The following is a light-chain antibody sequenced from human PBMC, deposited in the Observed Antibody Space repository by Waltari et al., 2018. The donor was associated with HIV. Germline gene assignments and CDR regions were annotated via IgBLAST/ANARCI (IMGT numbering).Light chain of an antibody. V-gene: IGLV2-23*02. CDR3: CSCPRSGIRYV. Sequence: QSALTQPASVSGSPGQSITISCTGTRSNVGSDDLVSWYQQHPGEAPKLIIYEVTKRPSGVSNRFSGSKSGNTASLTSSGLQAEDEADYYCCSCPRSGIRYVFGTGTKVTVL. CDR1: RSNVGSDDL. CDR2: EVT. J-gene: IGLJ1*01.